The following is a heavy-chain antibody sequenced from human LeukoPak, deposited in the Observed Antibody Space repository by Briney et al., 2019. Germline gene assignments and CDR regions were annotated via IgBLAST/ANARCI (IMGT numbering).Heavy chain of an antibody. CDR1: GFTFDDYG. CDR3: ARDGTAPGLYFDL. CDR2: INWNGGNT. V-gene: IGHV3-20*04. J-gene: IGHJ4*01. Sequence: GGSLRLSCAASGFTFDDYGMSWVRQAPGKGLEWVSGINWNGGNTGYADSVKGRFTISRDNAKNSLYLQMSSLRAEDTAVYYCARDGTAPGLYFDLWGQGTLVTVSS. D-gene: IGHD6-13*01.